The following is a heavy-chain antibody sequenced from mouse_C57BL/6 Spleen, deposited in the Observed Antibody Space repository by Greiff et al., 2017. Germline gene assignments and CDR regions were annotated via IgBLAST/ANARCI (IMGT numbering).Heavy chain of an antibody. CDR3: AREELAYYAMDY. Sequence: EVQVVESEGGLVQPGSSMKLSCTASGFTFSDYYMAWVRQVPEKGLEWVANINYDGSSTYYLDSLKSRFIISRDNAKNILYLQMSSLKSEDTATYYCAREELAYYAMDYWGQGTSVTVSS. CDR2: INYDGSST. J-gene: IGHJ4*01. V-gene: IGHV5-16*01. CDR1: GFTFSDYY.